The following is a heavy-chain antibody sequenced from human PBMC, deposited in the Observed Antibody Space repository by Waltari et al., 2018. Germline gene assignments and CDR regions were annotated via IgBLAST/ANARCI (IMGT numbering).Heavy chain of an antibody. CDR1: GFTLRAHA. J-gene: IGHJ4*02. Sequence: EVQLLESGGGLVQPGGSLRLSCEVSGFTLRAHALSWVRQPPGKGLEWVSAITGIGNIHYADSVRGRFTISRDISQNTVFLQLSSLRAEDTALYYCARDVPPATAGTMFDYRGRGTLVTVSS. V-gene: IGHV3-23*01. CDR3: ARDVPPATAGTMFDY. CDR2: ITGIGNI. D-gene: IGHD6-19*01.